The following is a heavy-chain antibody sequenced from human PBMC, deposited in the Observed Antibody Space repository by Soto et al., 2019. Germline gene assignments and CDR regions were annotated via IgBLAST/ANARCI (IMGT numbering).Heavy chain of an antibody. J-gene: IGHJ6*02. Sequence: PSETLSLTCTVSGGSISSYYWSWIRQPPGKGLEWIGYIYYSGSTNYNPSLKSRVTISVDTSKNQFSLKLSSVTAADTAVYYCARHLGSGSYGGYYYYYYYGMDVWGQGTTVTVSS. CDR3: ARHLGSGSYGGYYYYYYYGMDV. D-gene: IGHD3-10*01. CDR1: GGSISSYY. V-gene: IGHV4-59*08. CDR2: IYYSGST.